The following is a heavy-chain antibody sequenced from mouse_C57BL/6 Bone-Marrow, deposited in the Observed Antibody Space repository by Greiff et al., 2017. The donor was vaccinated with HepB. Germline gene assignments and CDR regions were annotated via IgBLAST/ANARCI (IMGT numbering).Heavy chain of an antibody. Sequence: EVMLVESGGGLVKPGGSLKLSCAASGFTFSDYGMHWVRQAPEKGLEWVAYISSGSSTIYYADTVKGRFTISRYNAKNTLFLQMTSLRSEDTAMYYCVFMTTVVAPYYFDYWGQGTTLTVSS. CDR2: ISSGSSTI. CDR3: VFMTTVVAPYYFDY. V-gene: IGHV5-17*01. J-gene: IGHJ2*01. CDR1: GFTFSDYG. D-gene: IGHD1-1*01.